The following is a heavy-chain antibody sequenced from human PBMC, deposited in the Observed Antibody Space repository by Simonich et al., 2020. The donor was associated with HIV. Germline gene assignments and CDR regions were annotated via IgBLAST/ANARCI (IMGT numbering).Heavy chain of an antibody. D-gene: IGHD2-2*01. CDR2: INSSSSYI. CDR1: GFTFSSYS. V-gene: IGHV3-21*01. CDR3: ARDGRKGSSTSCSDY. J-gene: IGHJ4*02. Sequence: EVQLVESGGGLVKPGGSLRLSCAASGFTFSSYSMNGVPQAPGKGLEWVSSINSSSSYIYYADSVKGRFTISRDNAKNSLYLQMNSLRAEDTAVYYCARDGRKGSSTSCSDYWGQGTLVTVSS.